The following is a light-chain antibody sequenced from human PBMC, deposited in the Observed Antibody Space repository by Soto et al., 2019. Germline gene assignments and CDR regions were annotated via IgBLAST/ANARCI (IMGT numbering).Light chain of an antibody. Sequence: QSVLTQPPSVSGAPGQRVTISCTGSSSNIGAGYDVHWYQQLPGTAPKLLIYGNSNRPSVVPARFSVSKSGTSASLAITGLQAEDAADYYCQSYDSSLSGWVFGGGTKVTVL. CDR2: GNS. V-gene: IGLV1-40*01. CDR1: SSNIGAGYD. CDR3: QSYDSSLSGWV. J-gene: IGLJ3*02.